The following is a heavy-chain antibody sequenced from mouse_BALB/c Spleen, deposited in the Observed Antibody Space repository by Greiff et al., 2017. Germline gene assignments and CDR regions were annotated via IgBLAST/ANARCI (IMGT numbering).Heavy chain of an antibody. CDR2: ISSGGSYT. CDR1: GFTFSSYA. D-gene: IGHD4-1*01. Sequence: DVKLVESGGGLVKPGGSLKLSCAASGFTFSSYAMSWVRQTPEKRLEWVATISSGGSYTYYPDSVKGRFTISRDNAKNTLYLQMSSLRSEDTAMYYCARREELGRGYFDYWGQGTTLTVSS. CDR3: ARREELGRGYFDY. J-gene: IGHJ2*01. V-gene: IGHV5-9-3*01.